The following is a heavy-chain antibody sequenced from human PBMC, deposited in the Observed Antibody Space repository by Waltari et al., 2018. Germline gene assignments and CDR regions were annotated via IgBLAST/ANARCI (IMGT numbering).Heavy chain of an antibody. D-gene: IGHD1-7*01. CDR2: IYYSGST. V-gene: IGHV4-59*11. CDR3: ARDMGGTGTRGGMDV. J-gene: IGHJ6*02. CDR1: GGSISSHS. Sequence: QVQLQESGPGLVKPSETLSLTCTVSGGSISSHSWSWTRQPPGKGLEWIGYIYYSGSTNYNPSLNSRVTISVDSSKNQFSLKLISVTAADTAVYYCARDMGGTGTRGGMDVWGQGTTVTVSS.